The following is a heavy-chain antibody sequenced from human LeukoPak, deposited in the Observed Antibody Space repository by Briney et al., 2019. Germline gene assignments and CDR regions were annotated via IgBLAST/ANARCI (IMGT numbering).Heavy chain of an antibody. Sequence: SETLSLTCSVSGGSIRSYYWSWIRQPPGKGLEWIGYIYHSGSTSYNPPLQSRATISVDTSKNQFSLKLSSVTAADTAVYYCARVVVPAALDYWGQGTLVTVSS. J-gene: IGHJ4*02. D-gene: IGHD2-2*01. CDR2: IYHSGST. CDR1: GGSIRSYY. CDR3: ARVVVPAALDY. V-gene: IGHV4-59*01.